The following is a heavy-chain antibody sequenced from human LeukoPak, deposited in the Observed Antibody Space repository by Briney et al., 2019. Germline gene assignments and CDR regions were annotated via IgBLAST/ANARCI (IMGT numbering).Heavy chain of an antibody. CDR3: ARGEATYGDYSGNCAFDI. D-gene: IGHD4-17*01. CDR2: IIPIFGTA. Sequence: ASVTVSCKASGGTFSSYAISWVRQAPGQGLEWMGGIIPIFGTANYAQKFQGRVTITADESTSTAYMELSSLRSEDTAVYYCARGEATYGDYSGNCAFDIWGQGTMVTVSS. CDR1: GGTFSSYA. J-gene: IGHJ3*02. V-gene: IGHV1-69*13.